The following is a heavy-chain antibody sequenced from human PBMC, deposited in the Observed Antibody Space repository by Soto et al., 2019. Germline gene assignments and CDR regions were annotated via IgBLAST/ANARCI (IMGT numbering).Heavy chain of an antibody. CDR3: ARGRSNQYESSPPPKFDP. J-gene: IGHJ5*02. Sequence: EVQLVESGGGLVQPGGSLRLSCAASGFTFSTYDMHWVRQATGKGLEWVSAIGTIRDTYYLDSVKGRFTIARENAKNSVYLQMNSLIAGDTAVYYCARGRSNQYESSPPPKFDPWGRGTLVTVSS. V-gene: IGHV3-13*01. CDR1: GFTFSTYD. CDR2: IGTIRDT. D-gene: IGHD2-8*01.